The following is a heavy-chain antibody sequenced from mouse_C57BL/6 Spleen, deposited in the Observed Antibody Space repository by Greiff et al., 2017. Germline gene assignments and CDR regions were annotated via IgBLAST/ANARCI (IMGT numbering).Heavy chain of an antibody. CDR2: IHPNSGST. V-gene: IGHV1-64*01. J-gene: IGHJ1*03. D-gene: IGHD2-4*01. Sequence: QVQLQQPGAELVKPGASVKLSCKASGYTFTSYWMHWVKQRPGQGLKWIGMIHPNSGSTNYNEKFKSKATLTVDKSSSTAYMQLSSLTSEDSAVYYCARRKLSIYYDYDWYFDVWGTGTTVTVSS. CDR3: ARRKLSIYYDYDWYFDV. CDR1: GYTFTSYW.